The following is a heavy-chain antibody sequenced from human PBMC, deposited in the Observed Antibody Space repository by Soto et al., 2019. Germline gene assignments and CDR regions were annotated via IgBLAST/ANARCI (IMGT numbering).Heavy chain of an antibody. J-gene: IGHJ3*02. CDR1: GFTFSSYA. V-gene: IGHV3-23*01. CDR2: ISGSGGST. CDR3: ERQVLGSSSSFGI. Sequence: PGWSLRLSCAASGFTFSSYAMSWVRHAPGKGLEWVSAISGSGGSTYYADSVKGRFTISRDNSKNTLYLQMNSLRAEDTALYYCERQVLGSSSSFGIWAQSRVVTGSS. D-gene: IGHD6-6*01.